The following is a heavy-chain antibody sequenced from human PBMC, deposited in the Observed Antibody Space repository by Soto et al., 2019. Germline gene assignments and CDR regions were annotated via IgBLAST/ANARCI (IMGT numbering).Heavy chain of an antibody. CDR1: GDSVSSNSAA. D-gene: IGHD1-26*01. CDR3: ARHAHTTWASGSMNWFDP. V-gene: IGHV6-1*01. Sequence: SQTLSLTCAISGDSVSSNSAAWNWIRQSPSRGLEWLGRTYYRSKWYNDYAVSVKSRITINPDTSKNQFSLQLNSVTPEDTAVYYCARHAHTTWASGSMNWFDPWGQGTRVTVSS. J-gene: IGHJ5*02. CDR2: TYYRSKWYN.